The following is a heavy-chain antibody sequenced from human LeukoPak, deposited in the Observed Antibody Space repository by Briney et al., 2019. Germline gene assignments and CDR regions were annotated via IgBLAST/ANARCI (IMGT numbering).Heavy chain of an antibody. D-gene: IGHD5-18*01. Sequence: PSETLSLTCTVSGGSISSYYWSWIRQPPGKGLEWIGYIYYSGSTNYNPSLKSRVTISVDTSKNQFSLKLSSVTAADTAVYYCARGAVSYGSDFDYWGQGTLVTVSS. J-gene: IGHJ4*02. CDR1: GGSISSYY. CDR3: ARGAVSYGSDFDY. V-gene: IGHV4-59*12. CDR2: IYYSGST.